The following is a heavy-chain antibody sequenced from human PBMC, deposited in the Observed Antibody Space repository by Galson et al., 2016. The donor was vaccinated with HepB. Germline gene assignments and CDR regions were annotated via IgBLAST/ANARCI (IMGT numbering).Heavy chain of an antibody. CDR2: MSDSGGST. D-gene: IGHD4-17*01. J-gene: IGHJ1*01. CDR3: AVRYCRLLYFQH. Sequence: SLRLSCAASGFTLSNSAMSWVRQAPGKGLEWVSAMSDSGGSTYYADSGKGRFTISRDNSKNTLYPQMNSLGAEDTAIYYCAVRYCRLLYFQHWGRGTLVSVSS. V-gene: IGHV3-23*01. CDR1: GFTLSNSA.